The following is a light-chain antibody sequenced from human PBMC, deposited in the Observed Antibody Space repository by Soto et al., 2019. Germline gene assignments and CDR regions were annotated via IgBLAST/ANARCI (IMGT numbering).Light chain of an antibody. CDR1: QSVSSSY. CDR2: GAS. V-gene: IGKV3-20*01. CDR3: QQYPGYT. Sequence: EIVLTQSPGTLSLSPGERATLSCRASQSVSSSYLAWYQQKPGQAPRLLIYGASSRATGIPDRFSGSGSGTDFTLTISRLEPEDFAVDYFQQYPGYTFGQGTKLEIK. J-gene: IGKJ2*01.